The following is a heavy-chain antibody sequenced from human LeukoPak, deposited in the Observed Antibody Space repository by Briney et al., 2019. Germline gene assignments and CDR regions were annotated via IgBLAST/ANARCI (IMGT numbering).Heavy chain of an antibody. Sequence: GGSRRLSGAAPGFTFSSYGMHWVRQAPGKGREGVAVISYDGSNKYYADSVKGRFTISRDNSKNTLYLQMNSLRAEDTAVYYCAKDLQNTAMVLDYWGQGTLVTVSS. J-gene: IGHJ4*02. D-gene: IGHD5-18*01. CDR3: AKDLQNTAMVLDY. CDR1: GFTFSSYG. CDR2: ISYDGSNK. V-gene: IGHV3-30*18.